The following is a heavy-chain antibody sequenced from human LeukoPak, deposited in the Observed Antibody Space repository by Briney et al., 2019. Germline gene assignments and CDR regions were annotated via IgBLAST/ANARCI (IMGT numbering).Heavy chain of an antibody. D-gene: IGHD3-10*01. CDR1: GFTFRRHG. CDR2: IGYDGSNK. CDR3: SCDGAYGSGSSPPYYYYMDV. Sequence: GGSLRLACAASGFTFRRHGMHWVRQAPGKGLEWVTFIGYDGSNKYFADSVKGRFTISRDNPKNTLYLEMNSLRVEDTAVYYCSCDGAYGSGSSPPYYYYMDVWGKGTTVTVSS. J-gene: IGHJ6*03. V-gene: IGHV3-30*02.